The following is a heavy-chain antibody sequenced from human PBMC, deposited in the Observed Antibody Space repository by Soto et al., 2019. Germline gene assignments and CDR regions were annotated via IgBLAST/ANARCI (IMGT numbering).Heavy chain of an antibody. CDR3: TKDSYDILTGQKRYFDS. CDR1: GFTFNAYT. J-gene: IGHJ4*02. Sequence: GGSLRLSCAASGFTFNAYTMHWVRQAPGKGLEWVSLISWDGGITYYGDSVKGRFTVSRDNSDNSLYLQMTSLRSDDTAFYYCTKDSYDILTGQKRYFDSWGQGTLVTVSS. CDR2: ISWDGGIT. D-gene: IGHD3-9*01. V-gene: IGHV3-43*01.